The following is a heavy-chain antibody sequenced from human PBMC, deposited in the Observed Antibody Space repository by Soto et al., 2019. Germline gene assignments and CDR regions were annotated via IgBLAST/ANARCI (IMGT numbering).Heavy chain of an antibody. V-gene: IGHV1-18*01. CDR3: ARGRYGDY. CDR1: GYAFTTYG. Sequence: QVHLVQAGAEVKKPGASVKVSCKGSGYAFTTYGITWVRQAPGQGLEWRGWISAHNGNTNYAQKVQGRVTVTRDPSTSASYMELRSLRSDDTAVYSCARGRYGDYWGQGALVTVSS. J-gene: IGHJ4*02. CDR2: ISAHNGNT. D-gene: IGHD1-1*01.